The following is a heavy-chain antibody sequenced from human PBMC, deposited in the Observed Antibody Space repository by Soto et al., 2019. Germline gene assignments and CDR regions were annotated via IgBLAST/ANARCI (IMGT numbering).Heavy chain of an antibody. J-gene: IGHJ5*02. V-gene: IGHV4-30-2*01. CDR3: ARGGVKVPPNWFDP. CDR1: GGSIIGGGYC. Sequence: PSETLCLTYAVSGGSIIGGGYCWSWIRQPPGKGLEWIGYIYHSGSTYYNPSLKSRVTISVDRSKNQFSLKLSSVTAADTAVYYCARGGVKVPPNWFDPWGQGTLVTVS. CDR2: IYHSGST. D-gene: IGHD1-1*01.